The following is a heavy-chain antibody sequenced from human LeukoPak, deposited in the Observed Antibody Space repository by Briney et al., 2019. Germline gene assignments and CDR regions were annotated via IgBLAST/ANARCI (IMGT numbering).Heavy chain of an antibody. V-gene: IGHV3-23*01. CDR3: AKGARYYDSSGEIDY. CDR1: GFTFSSYA. D-gene: IGHD3-22*01. Sequence: GGSLRLSCAASGFTFSSYAMSWVRQGPGKGLEWVSAISGSGGSTYYADSVKGRFTISRDNSKNTLYLQMNSLRAEDTAVYYCAKGARYYDSSGEIDYWGQGTLVTVSS. CDR2: ISGSGGST. J-gene: IGHJ4*02.